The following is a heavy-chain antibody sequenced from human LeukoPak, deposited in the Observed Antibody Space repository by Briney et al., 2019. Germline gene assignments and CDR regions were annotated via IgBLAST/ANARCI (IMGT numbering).Heavy chain of an antibody. Sequence: PSETLSLTCTVSGGSISSYYWSWIRQPPGKGLEWIGYIYYSGSTNYNPSLKSRVTISVDTSKNQFSLKLSSVTAADTAVYYCARVPRTYYYYYYMDVWGKGTTVTISS. CDR2: IYYSGST. CDR1: GGSISSYY. J-gene: IGHJ6*03. CDR3: ARVPRTYYYYYYMDV. V-gene: IGHV4-59*01. D-gene: IGHD1-14*01.